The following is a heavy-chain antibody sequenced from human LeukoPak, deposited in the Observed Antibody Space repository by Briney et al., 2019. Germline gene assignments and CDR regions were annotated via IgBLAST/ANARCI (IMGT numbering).Heavy chain of an antibody. Sequence: GRSLRLSCAASGFTFSSYGMNWVRQAPGKGLEWVSYISLSGGTTIYYADSLKGRITISRDNAKNSLYLQMNSLRDEDTAVYYCARDSGHSGSDDYWGQGTLVTVSS. CDR2: ISLSGGTTI. D-gene: IGHD3-10*01. CDR1: GFTFSSYG. V-gene: IGHV3-48*02. J-gene: IGHJ4*02. CDR3: ARDSGHSGSDDY.